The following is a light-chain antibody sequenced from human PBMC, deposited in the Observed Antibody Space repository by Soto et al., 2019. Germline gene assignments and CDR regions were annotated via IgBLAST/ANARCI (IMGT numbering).Light chain of an antibody. CDR2: DAS. CDR3: QQRSNWPPRFT. Sequence: EIVLTQSPATLSLSPGERATLSCRASQSVSSYLAWYQQKPGQAPRLLIYDASNRATGIPARFSGSGSGTDFPFTISSLEPEDFEVYYCQQRSNWPPRFTFGPGTKVDIK. J-gene: IGKJ3*01. V-gene: IGKV3-11*01. CDR1: QSVSSY.